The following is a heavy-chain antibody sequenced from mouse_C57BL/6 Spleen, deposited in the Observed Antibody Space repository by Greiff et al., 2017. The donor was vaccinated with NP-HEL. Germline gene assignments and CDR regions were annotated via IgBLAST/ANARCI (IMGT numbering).Heavy chain of an antibody. CDR1: GFTFSDYG. J-gene: IGHJ3*01. CDR2: ISSGSSTI. V-gene: IGHV5-17*01. Sequence: EVKVEESGGGLVKPGGSLKLSCAASGFTFSDYGMHWVRQAPEKGLEWVAYISSGSSTIYYADTVKGRFTISRDNAKNTLFLQMTSLRSEDTAMYYCASDYYGSSYWFAYWGQGTLVTVSA. CDR3: ASDYYGSSYWFAY. D-gene: IGHD1-1*01.